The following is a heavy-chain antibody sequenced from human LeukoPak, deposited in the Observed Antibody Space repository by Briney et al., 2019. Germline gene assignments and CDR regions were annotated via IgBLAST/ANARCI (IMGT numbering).Heavy chain of an antibody. CDR3: ARESSAVASAFDI. CDR2: ISYDGSNK. D-gene: IGHD6-19*01. V-gene: IGHV3-30*04. CDR1: GFTFSSYA. Sequence: AGSLTLTCAASGFTFSSYAMHWVRQGQGKGLERVAVISYDGSNKYYEDSGNGRFTTSTDNSKNTLYLQMLSLIAEDTAVDYWARESSAVASAFDIWGQGTMVTVSS. J-gene: IGHJ3*02.